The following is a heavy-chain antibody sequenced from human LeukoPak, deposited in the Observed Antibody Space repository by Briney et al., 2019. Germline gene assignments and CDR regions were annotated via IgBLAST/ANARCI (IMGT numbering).Heavy chain of an antibody. J-gene: IGHJ4*02. CDR3: ARGGYSSSWGDFDY. Sequence: GGSLRLSCAASGFSFSSYSMNWVRQAPGKGLEWVSSISDTSTYIYYADSLQGRFTISRDNARNSLYLQMNSLRVEDTAVYYCARGGYSSSWGDFDYWGQGTLVTVSS. V-gene: IGHV3-21*01. CDR2: ISDTSTYI. CDR1: GFSFSSYS. D-gene: IGHD6-19*01.